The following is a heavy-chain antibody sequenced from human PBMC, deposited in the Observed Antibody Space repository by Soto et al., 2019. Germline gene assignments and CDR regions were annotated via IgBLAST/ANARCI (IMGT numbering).Heavy chain of an antibody. CDR2: VSDMGVT. J-gene: IGHJ5*02. D-gene: IGHD3-9*01. CDR3: ARDTYYQSSGYFEDWFDP. V-gene: IGHV4-59*01. CDR1: GGSIRNYY. Sequence: SETLSLTCTVSGGSIRNYYWTWIRQPPGKGLEWIGYVSDMGVTNYNPSLKSRVTISVDMSRNQISLKMTSVSAADTAVYYCARDTYYQSSGYFEDWFDPWGQGTLVTVSS.